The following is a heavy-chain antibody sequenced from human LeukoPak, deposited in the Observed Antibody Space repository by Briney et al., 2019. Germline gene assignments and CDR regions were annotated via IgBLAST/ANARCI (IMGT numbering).Heavy chain of an antibody. Sequence: GGSLRLSCAASGFTFSSYSMNWVRQAPGKGLEWVSYISSSSSTIYYADSVKGRFTISRDNAKNSLYLQMNSLRAEDTAVYHCAPSLVSYFGYWGQGTLVTVSS. CDR2: ISSSSSTI. CDR1: GFTFSSYS. D-gene: IGHD3-9*01. J-gene: IGHJ4*02. CDR3: APSLVSYFGY. V-gene: IGHV3-48*01.